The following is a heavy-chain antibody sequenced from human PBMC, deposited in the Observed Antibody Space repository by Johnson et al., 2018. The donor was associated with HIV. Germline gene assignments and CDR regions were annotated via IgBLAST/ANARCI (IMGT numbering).Heavy chain of an antibody. D-gene: IGHD3-16*02. J-gene: IGHJ3*01. CDR2: INWNGGSI. V-gene: IGHV3-20*04. CDR1: GFTFDYYG. Sequence: VQLVESGGGVVRPGGSLRLSCAASGFTFDYYGMTWVRQTPGKGLEWVSGINWNGGSIGYADSVKGRFTISRDNAKNSLYLQMKSLRAEDTAVYYCAKVGGSHDYVWGSYPGNWGQGTMVIVSS. CDR3: AKVGGSHDYVWGSYPGN.